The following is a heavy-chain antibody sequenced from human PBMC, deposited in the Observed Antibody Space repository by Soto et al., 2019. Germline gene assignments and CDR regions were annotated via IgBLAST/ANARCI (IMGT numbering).Heavy chain of an antibody. CDR2: IIPIFGTA. Sequence: SVKVSCKASGGTFSSYAISWVRQAPGQGLEWMGGIIPIFGTANYAQKFQGRVTITADESTSTAYMELSSLRPEDTAVYYCARVPRGVGYCSGGSCYSFGYYYYGMDVWGQGTTVTVSS. J-gene: IGHJ6*02. CDR3: ARVPRGVGYCSGGSCYSFGYYYYGMDV. CDR1: GGTFSSYA. D-gene: IGHD2-15*01. V-gene: IGHV1-69*13.